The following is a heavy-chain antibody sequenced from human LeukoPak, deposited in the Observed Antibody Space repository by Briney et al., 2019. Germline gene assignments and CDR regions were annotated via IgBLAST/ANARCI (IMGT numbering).Heavy chain of an antibody. CDR1: GGSFKNHF. CDR2: GSHNGST. V-gene: IGHV4-34*01. J-gene: IGHJ3*01. Sequence: SETLSLTCAVYGGSFKNHFWTWIRKAPGKGLEWIGEGSHNGSTVYNPCLESRITISVDTSKKQFSLRVNSVTVADAAVYYCARDQSFEMDAFDVWGQGTMVTVSS. CDR3: ARDQSFEMDAFDV. D-gene: IGHD5-24*01.